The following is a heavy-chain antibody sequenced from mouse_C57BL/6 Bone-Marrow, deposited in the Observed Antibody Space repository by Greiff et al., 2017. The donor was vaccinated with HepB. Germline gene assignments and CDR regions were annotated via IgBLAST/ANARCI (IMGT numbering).Heavy chain of an antibody. Sequence: QVQLKESGPELVKPGASVKISCKASGYAFSSSWMNWVKQRPGKGLEWIGRIYPGDGDTNYNGKFKGKATLTADKSSSTAYMQLSSLTSEDSAVYFCARSRGLYYGNYPLWNYWGQGTTLTVSS. CDR3: ARSRGLYYGNYPLWNY. V-gene: IGHV1-82*01. J-gene: IGHJ2*01. CDR1: GYAFSSSW. D-gene: IGHD2-1*01. CDR2: IYPGDGDT.